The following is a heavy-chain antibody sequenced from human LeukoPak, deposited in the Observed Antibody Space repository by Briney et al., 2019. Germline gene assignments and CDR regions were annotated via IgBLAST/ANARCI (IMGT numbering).Heavy chain of an antibody. D-gene: IGHD3-10*01. J-gene: IGHJ6*01. Sequence: GGSLSLSCVVSGLTFRSYSMNWVRQPPGKGLEWVSSITSDGSATYYADSVKGRFTISRDNGKNSLFLQMNSLRAEDTAAYYCVRGFASRNYFVWGKGTTVIVSS. CDR1: GLTFRSYS. CDR2: ITSDGSAT. V-gene: IGHV3-48*01. CDR3: VRGFASRNYFV.